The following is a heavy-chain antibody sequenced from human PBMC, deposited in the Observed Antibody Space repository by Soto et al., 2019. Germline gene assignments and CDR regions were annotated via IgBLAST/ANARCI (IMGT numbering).Heavy chain of an antibody. CDR1: GYTFTGYY. CDR3: ARGPAGVVVPAAIRYSNYFPFDY. D-gene: IGHD2-2*01. Sequence: ASVKVSCKASGYTFTGYYMHWVRQAPGQGLEWMGWVNPNSGGTNYAQKFQGWVTMTRDTSISTAYMELSRLRSDDTAVYYCARGPAGVVVPAAIRYSNYFPFDYWGQGTLVTVSS. CDR2: VNPNSGGT. V-gene: IGHV1-2*04. J-gene: IGHJ4*02.